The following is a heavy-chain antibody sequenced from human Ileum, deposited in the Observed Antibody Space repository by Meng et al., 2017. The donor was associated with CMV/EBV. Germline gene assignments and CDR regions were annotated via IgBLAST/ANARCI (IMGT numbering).Heavy chain of an antibody. CDR3: AKGWRMKTGFDP. V-gene: IGHV1-8*01. Sequence: SGKSSRYSISRYDINWVREETGKGLEGMGNMNTNNDNTGYAKKFKGRVNKTRNKSISTVYMELSSLRSEDTAVYYCAKGWRMKTGFDPWGQGTLVTVSS. CDR1: RYSISRYD. J-gene: IGHJ5*02. CDR2: MNTNNDNT. D-gene: IGHD1-1*01.